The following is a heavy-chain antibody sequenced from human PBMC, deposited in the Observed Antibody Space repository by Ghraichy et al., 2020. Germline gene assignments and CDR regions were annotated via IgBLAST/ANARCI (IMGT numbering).Heavy chain of an antibody. CDR2: IIPIFGKA. CDR3: ARSDTVGATNDPPGDWYFDL. CDR1: GGTFSSYA. Sequence: SVKVSCKASGGTFSSYAISWVRQAPGQGLEWMGGIIPIFGKANYAQKFQGRVTITADKSTSTAYMELSSLRSEDTAVYYCARSDTVGATNDPPGDWYFDLWGRGTLVTVSS. D-gene: IGHD1-26*01. J-gene: IGHJ2*01. V-gene: IGHV1-69*06.